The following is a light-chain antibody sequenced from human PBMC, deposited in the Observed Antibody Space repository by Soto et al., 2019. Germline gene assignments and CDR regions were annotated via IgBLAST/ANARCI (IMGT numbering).Light chain of an antibody. V-gene: IGKV3-20*01. J-gene: IGKJ4*01. CDR1: QSVSSSY. Sequence: EIVLTQSPGTLSLSPGERATLSRRASQSVSSSYLAWYQQKPGQAPRLLIYGASSRATGIPDRFSGSGSGTDFTLTISRLEPEDFAVYYCQQYGSSPTFGGGTRWIS. CDR2: GAS. CDR3: QQYGSSPT.